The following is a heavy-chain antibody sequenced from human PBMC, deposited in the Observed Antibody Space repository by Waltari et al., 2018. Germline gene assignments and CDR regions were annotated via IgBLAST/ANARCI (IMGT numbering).Heavy chain of an antibody. J-gene: IGHJ4*02. CDR2: INPRGGST. CDR1: GYTFTSYY. D-gene: IGHD6-19*01. V-gene: IGHV1-46*01. Sequence: QVQLVQSGAEVKKPGASVKVSCKASGYTFTSYYMHWVRQAPGQGLEWMGIINPRGGSTSYAQKFQGRVTMTRDTSTSTVYMELSSLRSEDTAVYYCARVGGAVGSLDYWGQGTLVTVSS. CDR3: ARVGGAVGSLDY.